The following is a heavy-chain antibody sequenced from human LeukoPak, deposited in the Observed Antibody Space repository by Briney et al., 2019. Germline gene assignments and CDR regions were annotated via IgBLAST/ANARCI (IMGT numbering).Heavy chain of an antibody. Sequence: GGCLRLSCTASGFTFSSFWMTWVRQAPGKGPEWVASISHHGSPSFYVDSVKGRFTISRDNAKNSLYLQMNSLGPEDTATYYCVTYFRAPLCRGPRCPITRFDYWGQGTLATVSS. CDR3: VTYFRAPLCRGPRCPITRFDY. J-gene: IGHJ4*02. CDR1: GFTFSSFW. V-gene: IGHV3-7*03. D-gene: IGHD2-2*01. CDR2: ISHHGSPS.